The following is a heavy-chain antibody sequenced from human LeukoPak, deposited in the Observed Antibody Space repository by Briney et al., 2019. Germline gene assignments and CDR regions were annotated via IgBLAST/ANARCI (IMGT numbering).Heavy chain of an antibody. Sequence: GGSQTPSCAASGFIFRSHTMNWVRQGPGKGVEWVSYISSTSGTIYYADSVKGRFTISRDNAKNSLYLQMNSLRDEDTAVYYCARDYYGMDVWGQGTTVTVSS. V-gene: IGHV3-48*02. CDR3: ARDYYGMDV. J-gene: IGHJ6*02. CDR2: ISSTSGTI. CDR1: GFIFRSHT.